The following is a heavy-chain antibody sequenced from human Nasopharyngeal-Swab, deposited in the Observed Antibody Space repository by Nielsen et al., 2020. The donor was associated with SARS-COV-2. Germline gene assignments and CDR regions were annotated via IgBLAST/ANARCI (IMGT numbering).Heavy chain of an antibody. J-gene: IGHJ4*02. Sequence: GALRLSCAASGFTFSSYAMSWVRQAPGKGLEWVSAISGSGGSTYYADSVKGRFTISRDNSKNTLYLQMNSLRAEDTAVYYCAKGRYFDWYLDYWGQGTLVTVSS. V-gene: IGHV3-23*01. CDR2: ISGSGGST. CDR1: GFTFSSYA. D-gene: IGHD3-9*01. CDR3: AKGRYFDWYLDY.